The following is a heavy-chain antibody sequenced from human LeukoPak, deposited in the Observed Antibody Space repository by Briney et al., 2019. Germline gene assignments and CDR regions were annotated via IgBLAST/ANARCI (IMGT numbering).Heavy chain of an antibody. Sequence: SETLSLTCTVSGGSISSYYWSWIRQPPGKGLEWIGYIYYSGSTNYNPSLKSRVTISVDTSKNQFSLKLSSVTAAETAVYYCARVPMVRGVINNHDAFDIWGQGTMVTVSS. V-gene: IGHV4-59*01. CDR3: ARVPMVRGVINNHDAFDI. D-gene: IGHD3-10*01. CDR2: IYYSGST. J-gene: IGHJ3*02. CDR1: GGSISSYY.